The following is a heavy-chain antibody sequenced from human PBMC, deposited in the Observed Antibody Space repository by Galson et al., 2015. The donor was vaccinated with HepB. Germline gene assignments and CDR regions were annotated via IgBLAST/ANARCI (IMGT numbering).Heavy chain of an antibody. Sequence: SLRLSCAASGFTISSNYISWVRQAPGKGLEWVAVIYRGGETHYADFAKGRFTLSRDNSENTGYLQMSTLRVEDSAVYYCAREIGNWGSAWYFDLWGRGTLVTVSS. CDR2: IYRGGET. CDR1: GFTISSNY. J-gene: IGHJ2*01. V-gene: IGHV3-66*01. D-gene: IGHD7-27*01. CDR3: AREIGNWGSAWYFDL.